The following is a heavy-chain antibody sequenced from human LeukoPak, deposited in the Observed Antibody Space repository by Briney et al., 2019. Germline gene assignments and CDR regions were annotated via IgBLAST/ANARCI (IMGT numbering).Heavy chain of an antibody. Sequence: SETLSLTCTVSGGSISSYYWSWIRQPAGKGLEWIGRIYTSGSTNYNPSLKSRVTMSVDTSKNQFSLKLSSVTAADTAVDYCARGVVVVPAAIRSNWFDPWGQGTLVTVSS. CDR2: IYTSGST. CDR3: ARGVVVVPAAIRSNWFDP. CDR1: GGSISSYY. J-gene: IGHJ5*02. D-gene: IGHD2-2*02. V-gene: IGHV4-4*07.